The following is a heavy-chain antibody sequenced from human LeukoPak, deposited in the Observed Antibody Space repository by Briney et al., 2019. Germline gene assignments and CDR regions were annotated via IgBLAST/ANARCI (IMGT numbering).Heavy chain of an antibody. J-gene: IGHJ4*02. CDR3: ARDLYGDYVPFDY. V-gene: IGHV3-7*01. Sequence: GRSLSLSCAASGFPFSRYWMSWIRHAPGPGLEWVANIKQDGSEKYYVDAVKHRFTISRGNAKNSLYLQMNSLRAEDTAVYYCARDLYGDYVPFDYWGQGTLVTVSS. D-gene: IGHD4-17*01. CDR2: IKQDGSEK. CDR1: GFPFSRYW.